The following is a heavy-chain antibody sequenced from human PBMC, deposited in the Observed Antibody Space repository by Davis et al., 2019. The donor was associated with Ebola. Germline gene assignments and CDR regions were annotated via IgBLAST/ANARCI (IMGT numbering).Heavy chain of an antibody. V-gene: IGHV4-4*08. D-gene: IGHD6-6*01. CDR2: IYTSGST. CDR3: ARSIAARHHFDY. Sequence: GSLRLSCTVSGGSISNYYWSWIRQPPGKGLEWIAYIYTSGSTNYNPSLKSRVTISVDTSKNQFSLKLSSVTAADTAVYYCARSIAARHHFDYWGQGTLVTVSS. CDR1: GGSISNYY. J-gene: IGHJ4*02.